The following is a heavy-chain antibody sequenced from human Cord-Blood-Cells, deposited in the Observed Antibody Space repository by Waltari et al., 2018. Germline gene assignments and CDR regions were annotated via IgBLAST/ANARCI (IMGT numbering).Heavy chain of an antibody. CDR3: ARSGYDILTGYYDAFDI. Sequence: QVQLQESGPGLVKPSQTLSLTCTVSGGSISSGSYYWSWIRQPAGKGLEWIGYIYTSGSTNYNPSRKSRVTISVDTSKNQFSLMLSSVTAADTAVYYCARSGYDILTGYYDAFDIWGQGTMVTVSS. CDR2: IYTSGST. D-gene: IGHD3-9*01. V-gene: IGHV4-61*09. J-gene: IGHJ3*02. CDR1: GGSISSGSYY.